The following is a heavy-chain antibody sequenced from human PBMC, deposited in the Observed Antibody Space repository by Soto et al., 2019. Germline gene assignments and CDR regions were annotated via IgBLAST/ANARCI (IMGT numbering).Heavy chain of an antibody. CDR3: ARLQFYDFWSGSDPLDV. V-gene: IGHV4-61*01. Sequence: QGQLQESGPGLVKPSETLSLTCAVSGASVSSGSYQWSWIRQSPGKGLEWIGFISFTGSTNSNPSLKSRVTFSVDASKNHFSLKLTSVTAADTALYFCARLQFYDFWSGSDPLDVWGQGTTVTVSS. D-gene: IGHD3-3*01. CDR2: ISFTGST. CDR1: GASVSSGSYQ. J-gene: IGHJ6*02.